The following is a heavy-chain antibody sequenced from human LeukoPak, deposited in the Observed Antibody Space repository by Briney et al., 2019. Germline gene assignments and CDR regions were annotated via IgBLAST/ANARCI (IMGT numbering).Heavy chain of an antibody. Sequence: PSETLSLTCTVSGGSISSSSYYWGWIRQPPGKGLEWIGSIYYSGSTYYNPSLKSRVTISVDTSKNQFSLKLSSVIAADTAVYYCAREEVATTNFDYWGQGTLVTVSS. J-gene: IGHJ4*02. D-gene: IGHD5-24*01. V-gene: IGHV4-39*07. CDR2: IYYSGST. CDR1: GGSISSSSYY. CDR3: AREEVATTNFDY.